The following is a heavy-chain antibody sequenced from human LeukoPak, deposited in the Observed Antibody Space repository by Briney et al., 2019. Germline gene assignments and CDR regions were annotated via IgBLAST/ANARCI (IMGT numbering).Heavy chain of an antibody. CDR2: IYTSGST. Sequence: PSETLSLTCTVSGDSISSNYWSWIRQPAGKGLEWIGRIYTSGSTNYNPSLKSRVTISVDTSKNQFSLKLSSVTAADTAVYYCASGGSGSYLLDYWGQGTLVTVSS. CDR1: GDSISSNY. D-gene: IGHD3-10*01. J-gene: IGHJ4*02. V-gene: IGHV4-4*07. CDR3: ASGGSGSYLLDY.